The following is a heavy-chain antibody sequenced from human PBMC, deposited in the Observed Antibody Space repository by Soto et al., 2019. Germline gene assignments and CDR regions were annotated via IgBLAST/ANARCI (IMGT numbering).Heavy chain of an antibody. CDR1: GFTFSSYA. CDR3: ATLPAAKALSGWLRSYVGWFDP. D-gene: IGHD2-2*01. CDR2: ISGSGGST. V-gene: IGHV3-23*01. Sequence: GGSLRLSCAASGFTFSSYAMSWVRQAPGKGLEWVSAISGSGGSTYYADSVKGRFTISRDNSKNTLYLQMNSLRAEDTAVYYCATLPAAKALSGWLRSYVGWFDPWGQGTLVTVSS. J-gene: IGHJ5*02.